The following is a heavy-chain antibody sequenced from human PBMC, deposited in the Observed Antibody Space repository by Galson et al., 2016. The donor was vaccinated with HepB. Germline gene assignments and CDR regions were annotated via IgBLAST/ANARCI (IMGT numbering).Heavy chain of an antibody. CDR1: GGSISGYY. CDR2: IYYGGTT. V-gene: IGHV4-59*01. Sequence: SETLSLTCPVSGGSISGYYWSWIRQSPGRGLEWIGTIYYGGTTNYNPSLESRVTISVEASKNQFSLNLRSVTAADPAVYYCARGGASPKWLDPWGQGSLVTVSS. J-gene: IGHJ5*02. CDR3: ARGGASPKWLDP. D-gene: IGHD2-2*01.